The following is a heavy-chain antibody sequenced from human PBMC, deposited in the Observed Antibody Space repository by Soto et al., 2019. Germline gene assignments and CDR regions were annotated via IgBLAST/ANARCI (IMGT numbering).Heavy chain of an antibody. J-gene: IGHJ4*02. V-gene: IGHV3-66*04. CDR2: IYSGGST. CDR3: ARHGYNYGGGYFDY. D-gene: IGHD5-18*01. Sequence: EVQLVESGGGLVQPGGSLRLSCAASGVTVSSNYMNWVRQAPGKGLEWVSVIYSGGSTYYADSVKGRFTISRDNSKNPLYLQMNSLRAEDTAVYYCARHGYNYGGGYFDYWGQGTLVTVSS. CDR1: GVTVSSNY.